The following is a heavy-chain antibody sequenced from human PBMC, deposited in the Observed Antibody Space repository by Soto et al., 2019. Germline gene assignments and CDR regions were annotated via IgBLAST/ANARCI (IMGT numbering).Heavy chain of an antibody. J-gene: IGHJ4*02. CDR3: SQYRRTGAYAYELDF. CDR2: VYYTGTT. V-gene: IGHV4-59*01. D-gene: IGHD3-16*01. CDR1: GCSIYGYY. Sequence: SESMSLASTISGCSIYGYYGGWIWKPPGKGLEWIGYVYYTGTTKYNPSLESRVTISADTSKNQFSLRVTSVTAADTAVYYCSQYRRTGAYAYELDFWGQGMLVTLSS.